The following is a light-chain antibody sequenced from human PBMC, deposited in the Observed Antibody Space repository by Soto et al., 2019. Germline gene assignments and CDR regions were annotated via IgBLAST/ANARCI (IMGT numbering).Light chain of an antibody. CDR1: QSITRSY. J-gene: IGKJ1*01. V-gene: IGKV3-20*01. CDR2: GAS. CDR3: QQYRISPWT. Sequence: EIVLTQSPGTLSLSPGERATLSCRASQSITRSYLAWYQQKPGLPPRLLIYGASTRATGIPDRFSGSGSGTDSTLSVSTLEPEDFAVYYCQQYRISPWTFGQGTKVDIK.